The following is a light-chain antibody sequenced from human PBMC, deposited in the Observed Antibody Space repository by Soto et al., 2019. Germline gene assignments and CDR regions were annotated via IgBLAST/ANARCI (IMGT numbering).Light chain of an antibody. V-gene: IGKV1-5*03. Sequence: DIQMTQSPSTRSXXXXXXXXXXXRASQTISSWLAWYQQKPGKAPKLLIYKASTLKSGVPSRFSGSGSGTEFTLTISSLQPDDFATYYCQQYNSYRTFGQGTKVDIK. CDR2: KAS. CDR1: QTISSW. J-gene: IGKJ1*01. CDR3: QQYNSYRT.